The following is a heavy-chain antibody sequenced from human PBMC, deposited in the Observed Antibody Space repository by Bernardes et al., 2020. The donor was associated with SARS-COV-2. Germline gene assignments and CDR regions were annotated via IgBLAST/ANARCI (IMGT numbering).Heavy chain of an antibody. D-gene: IGHD6-19*01. CDR2: IYTSGST. Sequence: SETLSLTCTVSGGSISSYYWSWIRQPAGKGLEWIGRIYTSGSTNYNPSLKSRVTMSVDTSKNQFSLKLSSVTAADTAVYYCARGSIAVAGDYYYYYGMDVWGQGTTVTVSS. CDR1: GGSISSYY. CDR3: ARGSIAVAGDYYYYYGMDV. V-gene: IGHV4-4*07. J-gene: IGHJ6*02.